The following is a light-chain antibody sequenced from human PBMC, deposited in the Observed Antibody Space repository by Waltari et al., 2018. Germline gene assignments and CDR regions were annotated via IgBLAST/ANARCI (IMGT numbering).Light chain of an antibody. V-gene: IGKV3-20*01. Sequence: EIVLTQSPGTLSLSPGERATLYCRASQSVTSISLAWYQEKLGQAPRLLIYGTSTRATGIPDRFSGSGSGTDFTLTISRLEPEDFAVDYCQQYDGEVVTFGGGTKVEI. CDR2: GTS. CDR3: QQYDGEVVT. J-gene: IGKJ4*01. CDR1: QSVTSIS.